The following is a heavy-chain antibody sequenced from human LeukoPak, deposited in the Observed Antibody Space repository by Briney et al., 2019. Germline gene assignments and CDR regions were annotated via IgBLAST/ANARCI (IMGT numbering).Heavy chain of an antibody. Sequence: SETLSLTCTVSGGSISSYYWSWIRQPPGKGLEWIGYIYYSGSTNYNPSLKSRVTISVDTSKNQLSLKLSSVTAADTAVYYCASCPLGYDSSGYYSYWGQGTLVTVSS. V-gene: IGHV4-59*01. CDR1: GGSISSYY. D-gene: IGHD3-22*01. CDR2: IYYSGST. J-gene: IGHJ4*02. CDR3: ASCPLGYDSSGYYSY.